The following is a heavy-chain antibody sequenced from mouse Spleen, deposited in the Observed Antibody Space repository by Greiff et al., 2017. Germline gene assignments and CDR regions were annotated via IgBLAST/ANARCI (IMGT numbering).Heavy chain of an antibody. CDR3: ARLYYDYAYAMDY. J-gene: IGHJ4*01. CDR1: GYTFTDYN. CDR2: INPNNGGT. V-gene: IGHV1-18*01. Sequence: EVQLQQSGPELVKPGASVKIPCKASGYTFTDYNMDWVKQSHGKSLEWIGDINPNNGGTIYNQKFKGKATLTVDKSSSTAYMELRSLTSEDTAVYYCARLYYDYAYAMDYWGQGTSVTVSS. D-gene: IGHD2-4*01.